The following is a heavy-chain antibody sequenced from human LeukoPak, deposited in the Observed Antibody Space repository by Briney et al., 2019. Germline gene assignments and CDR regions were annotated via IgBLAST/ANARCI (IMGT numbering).Heavy chain of an antibody. V-gene: IGHV3-7*01. Sequence: GGSLRLSCVASGFPFSSYWMTWVRQAPGKGLEWVANIKQDGSKKSYVDSVKGRFTISRDNTKSSLYLQMNSLRAEDTAMYYCARYRHLYYWGQGTLVTVSS. D-gene: IGHD3-16*01. J-gene: IGHJ4*02. CDR3: ARYRHLYY. CDR1: GFPFSSYW. CDR2: IKQDGSKK.